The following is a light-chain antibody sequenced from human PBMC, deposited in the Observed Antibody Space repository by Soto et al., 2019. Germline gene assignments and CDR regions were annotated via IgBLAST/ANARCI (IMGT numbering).Light chain of an antibody. CDR2: GAS. Sequence: VMTQNPPSLPFTPGEPASISCRASQSVTTKLAWYQQKPGQAPRLVIFGASSRATGIPARFSGSGSGTEFTLTISSLQSEDFAVYYCHQYNDWPRPVGQVAKV. J-gene: IGKJ1*01. CDR3: HQYNDWPRP. V-gene: IGKV3-15*01. CDR1: QSVTTK.